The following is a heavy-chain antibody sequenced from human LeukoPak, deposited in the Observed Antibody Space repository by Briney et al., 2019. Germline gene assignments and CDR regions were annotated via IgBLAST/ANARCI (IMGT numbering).Heavy chain of an antibody. CDR1: GFTFSSYA. CDR2: ISGSGGST. CDR3: ARDSFRIYDSSGYYVD. J-gene: IGHJ4*02. Sequence: PGGSLRLSCAASGFTFSSYAMSWVRQAPGKGLEWVSAISGSGGSTYYADSVKGRFTISRDNSKNTLYLQMNSLRAEDTAVYYCARDSFRIYDSSGYYVDWGQGTLVTVSS. D-gene: IGHD3-22*01. V-gene: IGHV3-23*01.